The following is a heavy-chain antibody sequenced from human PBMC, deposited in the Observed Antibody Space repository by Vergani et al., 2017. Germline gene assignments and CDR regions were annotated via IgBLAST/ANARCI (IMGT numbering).Heavy chain of an antibody. D-gene: IGHD6-13*01. CDR3: AKIKEPGIAAAGEFDY. J-gene: IGHJ4*02. Sequence: EVQLVESGGGLIQPGGSLRLSCAASGFTVSSNYMSWVRQAPGKGLEWVSVIYSGGGTYYADSVKGRFTISRDNSKNTLYLQMNSLRAEDTAVYYCAKIKEPGIAAAGEFDYWGQGTLVTVSS. CDR1: GFTVSSNY. V-gene: IGHV3-53*01. CDR2: IYSGGGT.